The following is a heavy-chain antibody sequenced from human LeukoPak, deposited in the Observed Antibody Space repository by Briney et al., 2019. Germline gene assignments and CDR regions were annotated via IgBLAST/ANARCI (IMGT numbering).Heavy chain of an antibody. V-gene: IGHV1-2*02. CDR1: GYTFTGYY. D-gene: IGHD6-19*01. CDR3: ARDVGQQWLFDY. Sequence: ASVRVSCKASGYTFTGYYMHWVRQAPGQGLEWMGWINPNSGGTNYAQKFQGRVTMIRDASISTAYMELSRLRSDDTAVYYCARDVGQQWLFDYWGQGTLVTVSS. CDR2: INPNSGGT. J-gene: IGHJ4*02.